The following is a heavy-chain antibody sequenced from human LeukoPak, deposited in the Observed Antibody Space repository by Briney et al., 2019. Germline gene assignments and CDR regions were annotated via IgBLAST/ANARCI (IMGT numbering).Heavy chain of an antibody. V-gene: IGHV1-69*13. J-gene: IGHJ5*02. Sequence: SVKVSCKASGGTFSSYAISWVRQAPGQGLEWMGGIIPIFGTANYAQKFQGRVTITADESTSTAYMELSSLRSEDTAVYYCAREGSPPYYYDSSGYYSSTWFDPWGQGTLVTVSS. CDR3: AREGSPPYYYDSSGYYSSTWFDP. CDR1: GGTFSSYA. CDR2: IIPIFGTA. D-gene: IGHD3-22*01.